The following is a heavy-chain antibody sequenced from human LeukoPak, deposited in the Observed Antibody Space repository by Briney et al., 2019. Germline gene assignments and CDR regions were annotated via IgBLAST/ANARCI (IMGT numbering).Heavy chain of an antibody. J-gene: IGHJ4*02. CDR3: ARHGDGGLHY. CDR2: VYYTAGT. CDR1: GGTINSGSYH. Sequence: SETLSLTCSVSGGTINSGSYHWPWLRQSPGEGLEWIGNVYYTAGTYYKPSLKSRVTISLDTSKNQFSLKLSSVTAADTAVYYCARHGDGGLHYWGQGTLVTVSS. D-gene: IGHD2-15*01. V-gene: IGHV4-39*01.